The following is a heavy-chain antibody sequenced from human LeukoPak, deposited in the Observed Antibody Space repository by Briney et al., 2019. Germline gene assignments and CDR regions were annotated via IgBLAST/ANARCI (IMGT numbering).Heavy chain of an antibody. CDR3: AKDRQTSYYDSSGYYFKVPLDFDY. J-gene: IGHJ4*02. D-gene: IGHD3-22*01. Sequence: GGSLRLSCTASGFTFNNFGMSGVRQAPGKGLEWVSTISGSGDSTYYADSVKGRFTISRDNSKNTLYLQMNSLRAGDTAVYYCAKDRQTSYYDSSGYYFKVPLDFDYWGQGTLVTVSS. V-gene: IGHV3-23*01. CDR2: ISGSGDST. CDR1: GFTFNNFG.